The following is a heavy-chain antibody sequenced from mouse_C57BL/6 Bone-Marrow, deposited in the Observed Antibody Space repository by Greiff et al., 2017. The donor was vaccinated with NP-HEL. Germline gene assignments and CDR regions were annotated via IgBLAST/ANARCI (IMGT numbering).Heavy chain of an antibody. V-gene: IGHV5-16*01. D-gene: IGHD2-3*01. CDR1: GFTFSDYY. Sequence: EVQVVESEGGLVQPGSSMKLSCTASGFTFSDYYMAWVRQVPEKGLEWVANINYDGSSTYYLDSLKSRFIISRDNAKNILYLQMSSLKSEDTATYYCARDPYDGYYVHWYFDVWGTGTTVTVSS. CDR2: INYDGSST. J-gene: IGHJ1*03. CDR3: ARDPYDGYYVHWYFDV.